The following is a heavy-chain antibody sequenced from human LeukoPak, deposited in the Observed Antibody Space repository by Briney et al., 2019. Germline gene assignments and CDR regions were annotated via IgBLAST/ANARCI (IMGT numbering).Heavy chain of an antibody. J-gene: IGHJ4*02. CDR2: ISGRTGGT. Sequence: GGSLRLSCAASGFTFNTNAMSWVRPPPGKGLEWGSAISGRTGGTYYADSVKGRFTISRDNSKSTLYLQMDSLRAEDTTVYYCAKCGNSGCHLIDYWGQGTLVTVSS. D-gene: IGHD5-12*01. CDR3: AKCGNSGCHLIDY. CDR1: GFTFNTNA. V-gene: IGHV3-23*01.